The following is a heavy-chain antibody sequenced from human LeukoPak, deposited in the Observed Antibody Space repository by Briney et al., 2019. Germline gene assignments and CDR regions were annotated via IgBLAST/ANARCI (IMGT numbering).Heavy chain of an antibody. Sequence: SETLSLTCIVSGGSISSGDYYWSWIRQPPGKGLEWIGYIYYSGSTNYNPSLKSRVTISVDTSKNQFSLKLSSVTAADTAVYYCAGDPIAQKAFDIWGQGTMVTVSS. CDR2: IYYSGST. CDR1: GGSISSGDYY. V-gene: IGHV4-61*08. J-gene: IGHJ3*02. CDR3: AGDPIAQKAFDI.